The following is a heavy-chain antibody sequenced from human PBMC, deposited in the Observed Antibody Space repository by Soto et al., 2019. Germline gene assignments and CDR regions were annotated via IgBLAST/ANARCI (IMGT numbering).Heavy chain of an antibody. CDR1: VYSFTSYW. J-gene: IGHJ3*02. CDR2: IDPSDSYT. D-gene: IGHD3-9*01. V-gene: IGHV5-10-1*01. CDR3: ARTSLRYFDWSPQNAFDI. Sequence: GESLKISCKGSVYSFTSYWISWVRQMPGKGLEWMGRIDPSDSYTNYSPSFQGHVTISADKSISTAYLQWSSLKASDTAMYYCARTSLRYFDWSPQNAFDIWGQGTMVTVSS.